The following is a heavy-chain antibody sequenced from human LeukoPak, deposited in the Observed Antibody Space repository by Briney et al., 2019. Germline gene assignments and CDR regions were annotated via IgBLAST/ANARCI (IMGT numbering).Heavy chain of an antibody. Sequence: TGGSLRLSCAASKFTFSSYAMNWVRQASGKGLEWVSGISGSGGSTYYADSVKGRFTISRDNPKNTLYLQMNSLRAEDTAVYYCAKDRYDFWSGYSSNPFDYWGQGTLVTVSS. CDR3: AKDRYDFWSGYSSNPFDY. V-gene: IGHV3-23*01. CDR1: KFTFSSYA. CDR2: ISGSGGST. D-gene: IGHD3-3*01. J-gene: IGHJ4*02.